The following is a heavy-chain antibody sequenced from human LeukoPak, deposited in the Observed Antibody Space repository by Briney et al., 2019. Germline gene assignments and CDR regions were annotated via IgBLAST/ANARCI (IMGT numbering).Heavy chain of an antibody. CDR1: GASVSSIGYS. CDR2: IYQSGSA. V-gene: IGHV4-30-2*01. D-gene: IGHD3-22*01. J-gene: IGHJ3*02. CDR3: ARNSYYDNSGEGAFDI. Sequence: ASETLSLTCGVSGASVSSIGYSWSWIRQPPRRGLEWIGFIYQSGSASYNPSLQSRVTISIDKSKNQFSLNLSSVTAADTAVYYCARNSYYDNSGEGAFDIWGQGTMVTVSS.